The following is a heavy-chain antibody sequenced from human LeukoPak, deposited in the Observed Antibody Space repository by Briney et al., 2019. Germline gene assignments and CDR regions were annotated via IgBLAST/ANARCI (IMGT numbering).Heavy chain of an antibody. V-gene: IGHV3-9*01. Sequence: PGGSLRLSCAASGFTFSNYAMSWVRQAPGKGLEWVSGISWNSGSIGYADSVKGRFTISRGNAKNSLYLQMNSLRAEDTALYYCAKMVTPGPSSSWEPDDAFDIWGQGTMVTVSS. CDR1: GFTFSNYA. CDR3: AKMVTPGPSSSWEPDDAFDI. J-gene: IGHJ3*02. CDR2: ISWNSGSI. D-gene: IGHD6-13*01.